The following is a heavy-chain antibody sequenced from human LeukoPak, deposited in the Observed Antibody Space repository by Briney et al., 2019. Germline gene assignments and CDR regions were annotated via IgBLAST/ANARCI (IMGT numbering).Heavy chain of an antibody. Sequence: GGSLRLSCAASGFTFSSCSMNWVRQAPGKGLEWVSSISSSSSYIYYADSVKGRFTISRDNAKNSLYLQMNSLRAEDTAVYYCARARPTVTHGDYWGQGTLVTVSS. CDR1: GFTFSSCS. V-gene: IGHV3-21*01. CDR2: ISSSSSYI. CDR3: ARARPTVTHGDY. J-gene: IGHJ4*02. D-gene: IGHD4-17*01.